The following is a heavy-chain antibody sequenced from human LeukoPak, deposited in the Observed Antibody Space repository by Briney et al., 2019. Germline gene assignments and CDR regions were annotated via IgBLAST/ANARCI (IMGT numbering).Heavy chain of an antibody. CDR3: ASPGEPVPYDAFDI. D-gene: IGHD7-27*01. Sequence: ASVKVSCEASGYTFTSYGISWVRQAPGQGLEWMGWISAYNGNTNCAQKLQGRVTMTTDTSTSTAYMELRSLRSDDTAVYYCASPGEPVPYDAFDIWGQGTMVTVSS. V-gene: IGHV1-18*01. J-gene: IGHJ3*02. CDR2: ISAYNGNT. CDR1: GYTFTSYG.